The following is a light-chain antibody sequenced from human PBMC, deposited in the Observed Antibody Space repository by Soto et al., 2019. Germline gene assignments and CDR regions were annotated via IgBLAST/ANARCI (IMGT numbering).Light chain of an antibody. V-gene: IGLV2-8*01. CDR3: SSYAGSNNYVA. CDR2: EVS. J-gene: IGLJ2*01. CDR1: SSDVGAYNY. Sequence: QSVLNQPPSASGSPGQSVTISCTGTSSDVGAYNYVSWYQQHPGKAPKLIIYEVSKRPSGVPDRFSGSKSGNTASLSVSGLQTEDEADYYCSSYAGSNNYVAFGGGTKLTVL.